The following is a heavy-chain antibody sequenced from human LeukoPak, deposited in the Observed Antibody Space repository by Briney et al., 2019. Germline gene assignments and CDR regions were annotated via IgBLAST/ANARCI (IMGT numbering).Heavy chain of an antibody. D-gene: IGHD3-16*01. CDR1: GFTFSNAW. CDR2: IKQDGSKT. V-gene: IGHV3-7*01. CDR3: AALWDGGY. Sequence: GGSLRLSCAASGFTFSNAWMSWVRQAPGKGLEWVADIKQDGSKTYYMDSVKGRFTVSRDNAENSLFLQLNSLRAEDTAVYYCAALWDGGYWGQGTLVSVSS. J-gene: IGHJ4*02.